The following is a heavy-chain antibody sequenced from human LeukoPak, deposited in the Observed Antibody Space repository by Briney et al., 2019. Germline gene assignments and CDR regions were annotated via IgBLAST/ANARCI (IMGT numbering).Heavy chain of an antibody. D-gene: IGHD3-3*01. CDR3: ARGVHYDFWSGYHFDY. J-gene: IGHJ4*02. CDR2: INPSGGST. Sequence: GASVKVSCKASGYTFTSYYMHWVRQAPGQGLEWMGIINPSGGSTSYAQKFQGRVTMTRDMSTSTVYMELSSLRSEDTAVYYCARGVHYDFWSGYHFDYWGQGTLVTVSS. V-gene: IGHV1-46*01. CDR1: GYTFTSYY.